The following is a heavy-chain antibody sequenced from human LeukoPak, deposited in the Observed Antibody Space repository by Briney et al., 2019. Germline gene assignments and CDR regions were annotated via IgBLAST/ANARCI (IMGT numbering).Heavy chain of an antibody. J-gene: IGHJ4*02. D-gene: IGHD5/OR15-5a*01. CDR3: AGGLRKLPIFGY. CDR1: GDSVSSNLVT. CDR2: TYYRSKWSY. Sequence: SQTLSLTCAISGDSVSSNLVTWNWIRQSPSRGLEWLGRTYYRSKWSYDYGESVKSRLTVNADTSKNQFSLQLTSVTPEDTAVYYCAGGLRKLPIFGYWGQGSLATVSS. V-gene: IGHV6-1*01.